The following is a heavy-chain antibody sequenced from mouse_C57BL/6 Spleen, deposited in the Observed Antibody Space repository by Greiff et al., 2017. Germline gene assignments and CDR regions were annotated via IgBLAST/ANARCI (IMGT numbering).Heavy chain of an antibody. V-gene: IGHV1-7*01. CDR1: GYTFTSYW. D-gene: IGHD4-1*01. Sequence: VQLQQSGAELAKPGASVMLSCKASGYTFTSYWMHWVKQRPGQGLEWIGYINPSRGYTKYNQKFKDKATLTADKSSSTAYMQLSSLTYEDSAVYYCAREDPMLTGTFAYWGQGTLVTVSA. CDR2: INPSRGYT. J-gene: IGHJ3*01. CDR3: AREDPMLTGTFAY.